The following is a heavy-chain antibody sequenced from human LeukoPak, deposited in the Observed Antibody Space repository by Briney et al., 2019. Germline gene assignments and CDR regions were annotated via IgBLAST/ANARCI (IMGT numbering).Heavy chain of an antibody. CDR3: ARGGHYYSYSMDV. V-gene: IGHV1-2*02. CDR1: GYSFTDYY. Sequence: ASVKLSCKASGYSFTDYYMHWVRQAPGQGLESMGWINPDSGGTNYPQKFQGRVTMTRDTSISTAYMELSRLRSGDTAVYYCARGGHYYSYSMDVWGKGTTVTVSS. J-gene: IGHJ6*03. CDR2: INPDSGGT.